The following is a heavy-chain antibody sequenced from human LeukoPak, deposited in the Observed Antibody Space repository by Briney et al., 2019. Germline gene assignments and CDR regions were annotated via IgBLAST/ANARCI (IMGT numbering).Heavy chain of an antibody. V-gene: IGHV3-7*05. CDR1: GFTFRSYW. CDR3: ARRRGDV. Sequence: GGSLRLSCAASGFTFRSYWMSWVRQAPGKGLEWVAILNQDGSEKYYVDSVKGRFTISRDNAENSLYLQMNSLRTEDTAIYYCARRRGDVWGQGTTVTVSS. J-gene: IGHJ6*02. CDR2: LNQDGSEK.